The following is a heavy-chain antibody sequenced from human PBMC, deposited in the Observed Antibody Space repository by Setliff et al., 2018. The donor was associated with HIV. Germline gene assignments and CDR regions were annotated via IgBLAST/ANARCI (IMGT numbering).Heavy chain of an antibody. J-gene: IGHJ6*02. V-gene: IGHV4-4*07. CDR2: IYDSGST. Sequence: SETLSLTCTVSGGSISGFYWNWIRQSAGKGLQWIGRIYDSGSTKYNPSLKSRVTISVDTSKNQFSLKLSSVTAADTAVYYCAREEKLSAVAGTMYYYYAMDVWGQGTTVTVSS. CDR1: GGSISGFY. D-gene: IGHD6-19*01. CDR3: AREEKLSAVAGTMYYYYAMDV.